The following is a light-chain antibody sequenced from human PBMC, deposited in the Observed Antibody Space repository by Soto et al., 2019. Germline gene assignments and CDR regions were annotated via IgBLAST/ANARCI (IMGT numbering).Light chain of an antibody. J-gene: IGKJ1*01. CDR3: QQYNSYSQT. V-gene: IGKV1-5*01. Sequence: GDRVTITCRASQSISSWLAWYQQKPGKAPKLLIYDASSLESGVPLRFSGSGSGTEFTLTISSLQPDDFATYYCQQYNSYSQTFGQGTKVEIK. CDR2: DAS. CDR1: QSISSW.